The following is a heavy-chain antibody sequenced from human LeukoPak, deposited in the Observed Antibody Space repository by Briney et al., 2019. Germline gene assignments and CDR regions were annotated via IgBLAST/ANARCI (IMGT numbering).Heavy chain of an antibody. D-gene: IGHD6-13*01. CDR1: GITFNTYW. CDR3: ASWEGSSWFGH. J-gene: IGHJ5*02. V-gene: IGHV3-7*03. Sequence: GSLRLSCSGSGITFNTYWMSWVRQAPGKGLEWVANIKQDGSEKDYVDSVKGRFTISRDNAKRSLYLQMNSLRVEDTAVYYCASWEGSSWFGHWGQGTLVTVSS. CDR2: IKQDGSEK.